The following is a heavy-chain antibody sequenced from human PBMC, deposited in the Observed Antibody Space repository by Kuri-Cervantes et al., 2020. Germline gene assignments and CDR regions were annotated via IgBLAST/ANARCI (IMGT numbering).Heavy chain of an antibody. CDR2: MNPNSGNT. CDR1: GYTFTSYD. V-gene: IGHV1-8*01. J-gene: IGHJ4*02. D-gene: IGHD3-3*01. Sequence: ASVKVSCKASGYTFTSYDINWVRQATGQGLEWMGWMNPNSGNTGYAQKFRGRVTMTRNTSISTAYMELSSLRSEDTAVYYCARASSYYDFTWWGQGTLVTVSS. CDR3: ARASSYYDFTW.